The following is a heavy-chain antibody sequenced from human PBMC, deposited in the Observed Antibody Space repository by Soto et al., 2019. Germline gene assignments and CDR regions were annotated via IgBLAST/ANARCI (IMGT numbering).Heavy chain of an antibody. V-gene: IGHV3-7*05. D-gene: IGHD6-19*01. CDR2: IKSDGSEI. CDR1: GFTFSSYW. CDR3: ARGIWQWHPASLY. J-gene: IGHJ4*02. Sequence: EVPLVESGGALVQPGGSLRLSCAASGFTFSSYWMTWVRQAPGKGLEWVAIIKSDGSEIYYVDSVKGRFTISRDNAKNSLYLQMNSLRIEDTAIYYCARGIWQWHPASLYWGQGTLVTVSS.